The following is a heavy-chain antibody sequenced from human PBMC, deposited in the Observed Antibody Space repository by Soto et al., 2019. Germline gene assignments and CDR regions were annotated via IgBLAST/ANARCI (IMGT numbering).Heavy chain of an antibody. J-gene: IGHJ5*02. CDR1: GGSISSGGYS. D-gene: IGHD2-2*01. CDR2: IYHSGST. Sequence: QLQLQESGSGLVKPSQTLSLTCAVSGGSISSGGYSWSWIRQPPGKGLEWIGYIYHSGSTYYNPSLKSRVTISVDRSKNQFSLKLSSVTAADTAVYYCARGRTSDIVVVPAGNWFDPWGQGTLVTVSS. CDR3: ARGRTSDIVVVPAGNWFDP. V-gene: IGHV4-30-2*01.